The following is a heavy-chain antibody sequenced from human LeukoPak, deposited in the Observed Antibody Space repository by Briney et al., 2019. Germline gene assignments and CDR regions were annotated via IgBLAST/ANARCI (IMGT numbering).Heavy chain of an antibody. J-gene: IGHJ4*02. Sequence: SETLSLTCAVSGDSISSHRWWNWVRQPPGKGLEWIAENYHSGGTNYNASLKSRVTISVDKSKNQFSLKMTSVTAADTAVYYCASNSGWYSYFDYWGQGTLVTLSS. CDR3: ASNSGWYSYFDY. V-gene: IGHV4-4*02. D-gene: IGHD6-19*01. CDR2: NYHSGGT. CDR1: GDSISSHRW.